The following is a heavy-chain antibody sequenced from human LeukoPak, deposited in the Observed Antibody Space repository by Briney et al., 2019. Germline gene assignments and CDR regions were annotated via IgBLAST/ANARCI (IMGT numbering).Heavy chain of an antibody. V-gene: IGHV3-73*01. J-gene: IGHJ4*02. D-gene: IGHD3-22*01. CDR2: IRSKANSYAT. CDR3: TRHVSSEAYYYDSSGYPYFDY. Sequence: GGSLRLSCAASGFTFSGSAMHWVRQASGKGLEWVGRIRSKANSYATAYAASVKGRITISRDDSKNTAYLQMNSLKTEDTAVYYCTRHVSSEAYYYDSSGYPYFDYWGQGTLVTVSS. CDR1: GFTFSGSA.